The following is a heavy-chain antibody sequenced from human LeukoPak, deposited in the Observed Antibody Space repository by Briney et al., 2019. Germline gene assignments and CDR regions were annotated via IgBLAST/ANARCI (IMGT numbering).Heavy chain of an antibody. Sequence: PGGSLRLSCAASGFTFSSFAMTWVRQAPGKGLEWVSTVSGSAGRTDYADSVKGRFTISRDSLKNTLYLQMNGLRAEDTAVYYCARVGGATIPYFDYWGQGTLVTVSS. CDR2: VSGSAGRT. CDR3: ARVGGATIPYFDY. CDR1: GFTFSSFA. J-gene: IGHJ4*02. V-gene: IGHV3-23*01. D-gene: IGHD1-26*01.